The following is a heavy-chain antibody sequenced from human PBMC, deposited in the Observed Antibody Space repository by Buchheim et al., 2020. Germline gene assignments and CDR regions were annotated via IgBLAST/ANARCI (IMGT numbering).Heavy chain of an antibody. V-gene: IGHV3-48*01. J-gene: IGHJ4*02. CDR1: GFTFSSYS. D-gene: IGHD2-15*01. CDR3: ARGADKKLGYCSGGSRYGPDFDY. Sequence: EVQLVESGGGLVQPGGSLRLSCAASGFTFSSYSMNWVRQAPGKGLEWVSYISSSSSTIYYADSVKGRFTISRDNAKNSLYLQMNSLRAEDTAVYYCARGADKKLGYCSGGSRYGPDFDYWGQGTL. CDR2: ISSSSSTI.